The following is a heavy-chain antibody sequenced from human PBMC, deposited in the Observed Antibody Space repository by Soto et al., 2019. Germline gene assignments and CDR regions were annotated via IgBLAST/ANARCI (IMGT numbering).Heavy chain of an antibody. D-gene: IGHD3-3*01. CDR2: IYYSGST. CDR3: ARNIFYYDFWSGYF. J-gene: IGHJ4*02. Sequence: PSETLSLTCTVSGGSISSGGYYWSWIRQHPGKGLEWIGYIYYSGSTYYNPSLKSRVTISVDTSKNQFSLKLSSVTAADTVVYYCARNIFYYDFWSGYFWGQGTLVTVSS. V-gene: IGHV4-31*03. CDR1: GGSISSGGYY.